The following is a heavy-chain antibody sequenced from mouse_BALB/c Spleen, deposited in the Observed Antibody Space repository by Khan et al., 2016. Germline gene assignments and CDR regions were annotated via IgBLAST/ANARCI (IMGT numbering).Heavy chain of an antibody. D-gene: IGHD1-1*01. CDR2: INTNTGEP. J-gene: IGHJ3*01. CDR3: AKDYYGSNLFAY. V-gene: IGHV9-3*02. CDR1: GYTFTNYG. Sequence: QIQLVQSGPELKKPGETVKISCKASGYTFTNYGMNWVKQAPGKGLKWMGCINTNTGEPTYAEEFKGRFAFSLETSASTAYLQINNLKNEDTATYFCAKDYYGSNLFAYWGQGTLVTVSA.